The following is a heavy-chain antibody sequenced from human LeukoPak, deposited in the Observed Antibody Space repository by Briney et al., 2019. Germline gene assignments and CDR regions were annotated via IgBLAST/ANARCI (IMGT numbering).Heavy chain of an antibody. D-gene: IGHD3-3*01. CDR2: INHSGST. Sequence: PGGSLRLSCAVSGFTFSSYGMSWIRQPPGKGLEWIGEINHSGSTNYNPSLKSRVTISVDTSKNQFSLKLSSVTAADTAVYYCARGPYDFWSGYYRTRASFDYWGQGTLVTVSS. J-gene: IGHJ4*02. CDR1: GFTFSSYG. CDR3: ARGPYDFWSGYYRTRASFDY. V-gene: IGHV4-34*01.